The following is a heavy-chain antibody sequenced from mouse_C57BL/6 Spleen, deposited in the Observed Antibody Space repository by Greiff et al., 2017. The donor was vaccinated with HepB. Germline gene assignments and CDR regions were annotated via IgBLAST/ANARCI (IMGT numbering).Heavy chain of an antibody. Sequence: QVQLQQPGAELVNPGASVNLSCKASGYTLTSYWMHWVKQRPGQGLEWIGEINPSNGRTNYNEKFKSKATLTVDKSSSTAYMQLSSPTSEDSAVYYCAGLLINCDYWGQGTTLTVSS. D-gene: IGHD2-1*01. CDR2: INPSNGRT. V-gene: IGHV1S81*02. CDR1: GYTLTSYW. CDR3: AGLLINCDY. J-gene: IGHJ2*01.